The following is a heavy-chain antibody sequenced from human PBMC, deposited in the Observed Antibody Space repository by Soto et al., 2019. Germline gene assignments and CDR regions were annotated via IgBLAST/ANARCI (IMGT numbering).Heavy chain of an antibody. J-gene: IGHJ6*03. V-gene: IGHV1-24*01. CDR3: ATVSVLPSNEFWSMVSVKNASYYYYYMDV. CDR1: GYTLTELS. D-gene: IGHD3-3*01. Sequence: ASVKVSCKVSGYTLTELSMHWVRQAPGKGLEWMGGFDPEDGETIYAQKFQGRVTMNEDTSTETAYMQLGSLRSEDTTVYYCATVSVLPSNEFWSMVSVKNASYYYYYMDVWGKGTTVTVSS. CDR2: FDPEDGET.